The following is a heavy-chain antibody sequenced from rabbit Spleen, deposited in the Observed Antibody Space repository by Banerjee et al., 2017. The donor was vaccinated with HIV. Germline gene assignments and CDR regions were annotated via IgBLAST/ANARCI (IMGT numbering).Heavy chain of an antibody. D-gene: IGHD4-1*01. J-gene: IGHJ4*01. Sequence: QLKETGGGLVQPGGSLTLSCKASGFDFSNYYMSWVRQAPGKGLEWIGYIDPVFGITYYASWVNGRFSISRENTQNTVSLQMNSLTAADTATYFCAREGSGQVFFNLWGPGTWSPS. CDR2: IDPVFGIT. CDR3: AREGSGQVFFNL. CDR1: GFDFSNYY. V-gene: IGHV1S7*01.